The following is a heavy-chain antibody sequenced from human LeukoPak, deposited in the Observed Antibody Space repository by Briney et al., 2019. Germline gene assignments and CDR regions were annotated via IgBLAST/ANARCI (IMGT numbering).Heavy chain of an antibody. CDR3: VRGDGYGDYVGFGGH. D-gene: IGHD4-17*01. V-gene: IGHV4-30-2*01. CDR2: IYRREKT. J-gene: IGHJ4*02. CDR1: GVSVSNSFHS. Sequence: SGTLSLTCAVSGVSVSNSFHSWNRLRHPQGTAPEVIGYIYRREKTYSNPPLGSRVTISIDTSKNYFYLNLYSVTAADTAVYYCVRGDGYGDYVGFGGHWGQGTLVTVFS.